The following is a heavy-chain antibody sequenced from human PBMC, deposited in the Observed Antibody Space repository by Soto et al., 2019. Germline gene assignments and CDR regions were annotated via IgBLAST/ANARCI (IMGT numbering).Heavy chain of an antibody. J-gene: IGHJ4*02. CDR2: IIPIFGTA. Sequence: QVQLVQSGAEVRKPGSSVRVSCKASGGSFNRHTISWVRQAPGQGLEWMGGIIPIFGTANHAQKFQGRVTSIAAESTSTVYMELSSLRSDDTAIYYCARGWGYDSTDYYYAYWGQGTLVIVSS. V-gene: IGHV1-69*01. D-gene: IGHD3-22*01. CDR1: GGSFNRHT. CDR3: ARGWGYDSTDYYYAY.